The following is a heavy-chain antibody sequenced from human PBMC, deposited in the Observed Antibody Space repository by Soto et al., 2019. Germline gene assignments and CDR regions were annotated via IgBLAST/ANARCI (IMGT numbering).Heavy chain of an antibody. CDR3: ARELPVRATTFEY. J-gene: IGHJ4*02. V-gene: IGHV3-21*01. CDR2: CSSSSRYI. Sequence: EVQLVESGGGLVKPGGSLRLSCAASGFTFSSYSMNWVRQAPGKGLEWVSSCSSSSRYIYYADSVRGRFTISRDNAKNSLFLQMNSLRAEDTAIYYCARELPVRATTFEYWGQGTLVTVSS. CDR1: GFTFSSYS. D-gene: IGHD1-26*01.